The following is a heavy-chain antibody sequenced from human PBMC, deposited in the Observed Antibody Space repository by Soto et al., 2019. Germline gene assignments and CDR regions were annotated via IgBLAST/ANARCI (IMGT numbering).Heavy chain of an antibody. CDR2: INPNGGAT. V-gene: IGHV1-2*02. Sequence: GASVKVSCKTSGYTFIGYYIHWVRQAPGQGLEWMGWINPNGGATNYAQKFQGRVTMTRDTSITTAYMELSRLTSDDTAVYYCARDLVSTIGDFDFWGQGAPVTVSS. CDR1: GYTFIGYY. J-gene: IGHJ4*02. D-gene: IGHD5-12*01. CDR3: ARDLVSTIGDFDF.